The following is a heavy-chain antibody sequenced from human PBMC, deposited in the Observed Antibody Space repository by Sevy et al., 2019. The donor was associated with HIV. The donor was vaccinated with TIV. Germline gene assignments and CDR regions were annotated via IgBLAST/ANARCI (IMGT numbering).Heavy chain of an antibody. CDR1: GFTFSSYR. D-gene: IGHD4-17*01. J-gene: IGHJ4*02. CDR2: TSTIGSYI. CDR3: ATGYGDYTGNYFDY. Sequence: GGALRLSCAASGFTFSSYRMSWVRQAPGKGLEWVSSTSTIGSYIYYADSVKGRFTISRDNSKNTLYLQMNSLRAEDTAVYYCATGYGDYTGNYFDYWGQGTLVTVSS. V-gene: IGHV3-21*04.